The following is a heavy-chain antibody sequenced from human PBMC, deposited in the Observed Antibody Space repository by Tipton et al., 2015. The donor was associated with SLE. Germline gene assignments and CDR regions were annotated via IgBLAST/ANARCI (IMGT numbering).Heavy chain of an antibody. V-gene: IGHV4-4*09. D-gene: IGHD3-22*01. Sequence: TLSLTCAVYGGSFSGYFWSWIRQPAGKGLEWIGYIYTSGSTNYNPSLKSRVTISVDTSKNQFSLKLSSVTAADTAVYYCARTSGGYYYWGQGTLVTVSS. J-gene: IGHJ4*02. CDR2: IYTSGST. CDR1: GGSFSGYF. CDR3: ARTSGGYYY.